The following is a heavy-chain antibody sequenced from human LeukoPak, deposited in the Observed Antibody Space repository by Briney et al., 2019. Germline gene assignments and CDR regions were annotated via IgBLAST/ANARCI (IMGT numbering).Heavy chain of an antibody. Sequence: GGPLRLSCAASGFNFISYRMSWVRQAPGKGLGWVANIKQDGSEKYYVDSVKGRFTISRDNAKNSLYLQMNSLRAEDTAVYYCAILFATPYYFDYWGQGTLVTVSS. CDR3: AILFATPYYFDY. CDR1: GFNFISYR. D-gene: IGHD1-26*01. CDR2: IKQDGSEK. V-gene: IGHV3-7*05. J-gene: IGHJ4*02.